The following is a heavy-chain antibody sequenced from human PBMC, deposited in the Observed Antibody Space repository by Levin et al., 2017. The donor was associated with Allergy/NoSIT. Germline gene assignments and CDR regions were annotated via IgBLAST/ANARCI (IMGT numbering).Heavy chain of an antibody. Sequence: GGSLRLSCAASGFTFSNAWMSWVRQAPGKGLEWVGRIKSKTDGGTTDYAAPVKGRFTISRDDSKNTLYLQMNSLKTEDTAVYYCTTDSSDPIQYYYYGMDGWGQGTTVTVSS. CDR3: TTDSSDPIQYYYYGMDG. D-gene: IGHD2-2*01. V-gene: IGHV3-15*01. J-gene: IGHJ6*02. CDR1: GFTFSNAW. CDR2: IKSKTDGGTT.